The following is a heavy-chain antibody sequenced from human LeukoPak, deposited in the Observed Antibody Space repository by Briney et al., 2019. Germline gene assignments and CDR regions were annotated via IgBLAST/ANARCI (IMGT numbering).Heavy chain of an antibody. CDR1: GLTFTNHG. CDR3: ARDRGNRYFDS. V-gene: IGHV3-30*02. D-gene: IGHD4-23*01. CDR2: IWYDGSNK. Sequence: GGSLRLSCAASGLTFTNHGFHWVRQAPGKGLEWVSMIWYDGSNKLYADSVQGRFTISRDNSKNTVFLQMDNLRAEDTAVYFCARDRGNRYFDSAGQGTLVTVSS. J-gene: IGHJ4*02.